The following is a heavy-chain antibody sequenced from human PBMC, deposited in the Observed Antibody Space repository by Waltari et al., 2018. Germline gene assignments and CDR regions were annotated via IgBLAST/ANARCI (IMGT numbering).Heavy chain of an antibody. D-gene: IGHD3-10*01. V-gene: IGHV3-7*01. CDR3: TTLARGESGDY. CDR1: GFTFTTYW. Sequence: EVQLVESGGGLVQPGGSLRLSGAASGFTFTTYWMKWIRQAPGKGLEWVANINPDGSQKFYVDSVKGRFTVSRDNAQNSLYLQMNNLRAEDTAVYYCTTLARGESGDYWGQGTLVTVSS. CDR2: INPDGSQK. J-gene: IGHJ4*02.